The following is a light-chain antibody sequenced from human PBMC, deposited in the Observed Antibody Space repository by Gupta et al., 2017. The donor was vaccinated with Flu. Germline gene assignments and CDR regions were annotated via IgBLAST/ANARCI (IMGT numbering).Light chain of an antibody. J-gene: IGKJ1*01. CDR3: QHYKSYPWT. CDR2: KAS. CDR1: QIISSW. V-gene: IGKV1-5*03. Sequence: PSTLSASVGNRVTITCRASQIISSWLAWYQQKPGKAPKLLIYKASNLQNGVPSTFSGSGSRTEFTLTISSLQPDDFATYYCQHYKSYPWTFGQGTKVEIK.